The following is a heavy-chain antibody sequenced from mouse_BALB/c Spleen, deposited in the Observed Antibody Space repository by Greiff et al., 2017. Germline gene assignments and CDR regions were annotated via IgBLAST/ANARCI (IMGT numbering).Heavy chain of an antibody. V-gene: IGHV7-3*02. J-gene: IGHJ4*01. CDR3: ARGDDYDAMDY. CDR1: GFTFTDYY. CDR2: IRNKANGYTT. Sequence: EVKLMESGGGLVQPGGSLRLSCATSGFTFTDYYMSWVRQPPGKALEWLGFIRNKANGYTTEYSASVKGRFTISRDNSQSILYLQMNTLRAEDSATYYCARGDDYDAMDYWGQGTSVTVSS.